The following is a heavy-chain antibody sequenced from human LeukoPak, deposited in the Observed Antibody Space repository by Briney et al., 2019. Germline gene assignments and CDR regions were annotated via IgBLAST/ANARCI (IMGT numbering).Heavy chain of an antibody. D-gene: IGHD6-19*01. CDR3: ASRNSGWPTPARHY. J-gene: IGHJ4*02. Sequence: GRSLRLSCAASGFTFSSYGMHWVRQAPGKGLEWVAVIWYDGSNKYYADSVKGRFTISRDNSKNTLYLQMNSLRAEDTAVYYCASRNSGWPTPARHYWGRGTLVTVST. CDR1: GFTFSSYG. CDR2: IWYDGSNK. V-gene: IGHV3-33*01.